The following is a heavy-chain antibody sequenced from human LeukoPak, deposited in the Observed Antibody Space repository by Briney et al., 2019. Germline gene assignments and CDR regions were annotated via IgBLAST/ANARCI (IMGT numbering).Heavy chain of an antibody. CDR3: ARSRDVNWFDP. J-gene: IGHJ5*02. CDR1: GYTFTSYY. CDR2: INPSGGST. D-gene: IGHD3-10*01. Sequence: GASVTVSFKASGYTFTSYYMHWVRQAPGQGLEWMGIINPSGGSTSYAQKFQGRVTMTRDMSTSTVYMELSSLRSEDTAVYYCARSRDVNWFDPWGEGTLVTVSS. V-gene: IGHV1-46*01.